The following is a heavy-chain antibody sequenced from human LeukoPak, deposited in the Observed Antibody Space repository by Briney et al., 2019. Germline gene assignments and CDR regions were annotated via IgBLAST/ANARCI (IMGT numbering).Heavy chain of an antibody. CDR1: GDSIRSHY. J-gene: IGHJ4*02. CDR2: VFFTGST. V-gene: IGHV4-59*11. CDR3: ARVEWELLGAHL. Sequence: SETLSLTCSVSGDSIRSHYWSWIRQPPGKRPEWIGHVFFTGSTTYNPTLEGRVTISIDTSGSQFSLRLTSVTAADTAVYYCARVEWELLGAHLWGQGILLSVSS. D-gene: IGHD1-26*01.